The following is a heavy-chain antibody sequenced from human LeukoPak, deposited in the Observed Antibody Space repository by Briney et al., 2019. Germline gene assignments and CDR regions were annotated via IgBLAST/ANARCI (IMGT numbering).Heavy chain of an antibody. CDR1: GGSISSGGYY. V-gene: IGHV4-31*03. CDR2: IYYSGST. CDR3: AREDVEMATIDY. J-gene: IGHJ4*02. Sequence: KPSETLSLTCTVSGGSISSGGYYWSWIRQHPGKGLEWIGYIYYSGSTYYNPSLKSRVTISVDTSKNQFSPKLSSVTAADTAVYYCAREDVEMATIDYWGQGTLVTVSS. D-gene: IGHD5-24*01.